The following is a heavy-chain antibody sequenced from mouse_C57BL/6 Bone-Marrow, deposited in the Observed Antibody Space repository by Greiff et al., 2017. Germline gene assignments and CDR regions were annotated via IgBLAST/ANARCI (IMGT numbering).Heavy chain of an antibody. J-gene: IGHJ2*01. V-gene: IGHV3-3*01. CDR3: AGVVITTVAPYYFDY. CDR2: TFYSGIT. D-gene: IGHD1-1*01. CDR1: GFSINSDCY. Sequence: EVKLVESGPSLVRPSQTLSLTCTVTGFSINSDCYWIWIRQFPGNKLEYIGYTFYSGITYYNPSLESRTYITRDTSKNQSSLKLSSVTTEDTATYYCAGVVITTVAPYYFDYWGQGTTRTVSS.